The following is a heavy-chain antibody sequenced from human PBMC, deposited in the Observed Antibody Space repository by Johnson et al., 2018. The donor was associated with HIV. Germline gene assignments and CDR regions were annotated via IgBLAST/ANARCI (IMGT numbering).Heavy chain of an antibody. CDR1: VFTFSNAW. J-gene: IGHJ3*02. CDR2: IYSGGSGGST. CDR3: ARRDKDAFDI. V-gene: IGHV3-66*02. Sequence: VQLVESGGGVVQPGRSLRLSCAASVFTFSNAWMSWVRQAPGKGLEWVSVIYSGGSGGSTYYVDSVKGRFTISRDNSKNTLYLQMGSLGAERMAVYYCARRDKDAFDIWGQGTMVTVSS.